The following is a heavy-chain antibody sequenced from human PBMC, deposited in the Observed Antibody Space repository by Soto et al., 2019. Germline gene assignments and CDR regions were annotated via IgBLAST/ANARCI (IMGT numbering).Heavy chain of an antibody. V-gene: IGHV1-8*01. Sequence: ASVKVSCKASGYTFTSYVINWVRQATGQGLEWMGWMNPNSGNTGYAQKFQGRVTMTRNTSISTAYMELSSLRSEDTAVYYCARATLDRDAFDIWGQGTMVTVSS. CDR2: MNPNSGNT. J-gene: IGHJ3*02. CDR1: GYTFTSYV. CDR3: ARATLDRDAFDI.